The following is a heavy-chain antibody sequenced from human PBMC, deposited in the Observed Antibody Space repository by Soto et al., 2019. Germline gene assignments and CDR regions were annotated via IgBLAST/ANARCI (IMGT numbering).Heavy chain of an antibody. CDR1: GGTFSNYA. D-gene: IGHD3-22*01. CDR2: IIPIFGTT. J-gene: IGHJ1*01. V-gene: IGHV1-69*12. CDR3: ARRGERDYYDPSGYG. Sequence: QVQLVQSGAEVKKPGSSVKVSCKASGGTFSNYALSWVRQAPGQGLEWMGDIIPIFGTTNNAQKFQGRVTITADEATSTAYMELSSLRSEDTAVYYCARRGERDYYDPSGYGWGQGTLVTVSS.